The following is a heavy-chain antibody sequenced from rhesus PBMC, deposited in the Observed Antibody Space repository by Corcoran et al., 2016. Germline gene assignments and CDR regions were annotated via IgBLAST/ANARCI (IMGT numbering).Heavy chain of an antibody. CDR1: GGSISSNY. CDR2: ISDSGGNT. D-gene: IGHD6-25*01. Sequence: QLQLQESGPGLVKPSETLSLTCAVSGGSISSNYCSWIRQPSGKGLDWIERISDSGGNTDYTPSLKGRVTISTDTSENQFSLKLSTVTAADAAVYYCARGSGKYGLGYWGQGVLVTVSS. V-gene: IGHV4-173*01. J-gene: IGHJ4*01. CDR3: ARGSGKYGLGY.